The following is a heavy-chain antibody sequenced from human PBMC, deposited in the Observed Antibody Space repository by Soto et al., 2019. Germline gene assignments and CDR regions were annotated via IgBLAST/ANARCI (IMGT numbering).Heavy chain of an antibody. Sequence: PGGSLRLSCAASGFTFSSYWMHWVRQAPGKGLVWVSRINSDGSSTSYADSVKGRFTISRDNAKNTLYLQMNSLRAEDTAVYYCARGPHYYDSSGYYPNWGQGTLVTVSS. D-gene: IGHD3-22*01. CDR1: GFTFSSYW. CDR3: ARGPHYYDSSGYYPN. V-gene: IGHV3-74*01. J-gene: IGHJ4*02. CDR2: INSDGSST.